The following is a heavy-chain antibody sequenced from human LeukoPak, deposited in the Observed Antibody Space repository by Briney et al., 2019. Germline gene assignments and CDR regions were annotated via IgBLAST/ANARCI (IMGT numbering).Heavy chain of an antibody. V-gene: IGHV5-51*01. Sequence: GESLKISCKGSGYSFTSYWIGWVRQMPGKGLEWMGIIYPGDSDTRYSPSFQGQVTISADKSISTAYLQWSSLKASDTAMYYCARRRDEWLVPYYFDYWGQGTLVTVSS. D-gene: IGHD6-19*01. J-gene: IGHJ4*02. CDR1: GYSFTSYW. CDR3: ARRRDEWLVPYYFDY. CDR2: IYPGDSDT.